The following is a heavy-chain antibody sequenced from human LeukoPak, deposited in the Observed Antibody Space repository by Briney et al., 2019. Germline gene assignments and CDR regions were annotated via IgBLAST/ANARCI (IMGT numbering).Heavy chain of an antibody. V-gene: IGHV3-74*01. CDR1: GFTFTTYW. CDR2: INSDGSIT. J-gene: IGHJ6*02. CDR3: ARDLSKGDPSDYYYGMDV. D-gene: IGHD3-16*01. Sequence: PGGSPRLSCAASGFTFTTYWMHWVRHAPGKGLVWVSHINSDGSITSYADSVKGRFTISRDNSKNTLYLQMNSLRAEDTAVYYCARDLSKGDPSDYYYGMDVWGQGTTVTVSS.